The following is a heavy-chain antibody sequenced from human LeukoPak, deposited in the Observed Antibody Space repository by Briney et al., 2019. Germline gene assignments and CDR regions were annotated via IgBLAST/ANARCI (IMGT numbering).Heavy chain of an antibody. J-gene: IGHJ4*02. V-gene: IGHV3-48*03. D-gene: IGHD3-22*01. CDR3: ARINYFDSTGYGGEMDY. Sequence: GGSLRLSCAASGFTFSSYEMNWVRQAPGKGLEWVSYISGSGTTISYANSVKGRFTISRDNAMNSVYLQMTVLRVKDTAIYFCARINYFDSTGYGGEMDYWGQGNLATVSS. CDR2: ISGSGTTI. CDR1: GFTFSSYE.